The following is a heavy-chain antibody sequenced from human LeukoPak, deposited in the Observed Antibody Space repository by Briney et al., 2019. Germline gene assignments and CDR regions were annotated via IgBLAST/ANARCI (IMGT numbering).Heavy chain of an antibody. CDR2: IRYDGSDK. CDR1: GFTFTNYD. J-gene: IGHJ4*02. D-gene: IGHD3-22*01. CDR3: AKDRSYEF. Sequence: GGSLRLSCAASGFTFTNYDMHWVRQAPGKGLEWVALIRYDGSDKYYTASVKGRSIISRDNSKNTLYLQMNSLRAEDTAVYYCAKDRSYEFWGQGTLVTVSS. V-gene: IGHV3-30*02.